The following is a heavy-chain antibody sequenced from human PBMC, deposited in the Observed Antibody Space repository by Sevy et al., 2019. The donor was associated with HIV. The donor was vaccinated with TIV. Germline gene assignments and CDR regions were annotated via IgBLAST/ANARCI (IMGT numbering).Heavy chain of an antibody. CDR2: ISSRGSTI. J-gene: IGHJ4*02. CDR3: ARVRYTYGSYYFDY. Sequence: GGSLRLSCAASEFTFSDYYISWIRQAPGKGLEWVTYISSRGSTIYYADSVKGRFTISRDNAMNSLYLQMNSLRAEDTAVYYCARVRYTYGSYYFDYWGQGTLVTVSS. D-gene: IGHD5-18*01. V-gene: IGHV3-11*01. CDR1: EFTFSDYY.